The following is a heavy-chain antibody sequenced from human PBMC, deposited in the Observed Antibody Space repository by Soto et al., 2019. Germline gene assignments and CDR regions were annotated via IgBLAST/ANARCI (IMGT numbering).Heavy chain of an antibody. J-gene: IGHJ4*02. CDR2: ISSSSSYI. V-gene: IGHV3-21*05. Sequence: GGSLRLSCAASGFTFSSYSMNWVRQAPGKGLEWVSYISSSSSYIYYADSVKGRFTISRDNAKNSLYLQMNSLRAEDTAVYYCARETVYSSSSFVDYWGQGTLVTVSS. CDR1: GFTFSSYS. D-gene: IGHD6-6*01. CDR3: ARETVYSSSSFVDY.